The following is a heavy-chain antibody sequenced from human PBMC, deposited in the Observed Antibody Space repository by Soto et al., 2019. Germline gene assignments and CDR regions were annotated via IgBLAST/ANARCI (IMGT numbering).Heavy chain of an antibody. CDR2: ISAYNGNT. CDR3: AKSLPQQPPFVSAEFDF. CDR1: GYTFTSYD. D-gene: IGHD2-21*01. Sequence: ASVKVSCKASGYTFTSYDMHWVRQAPGQGLEWMGWISAYNGNTYYAETVKGLFTISRDNSKNTLYLQMRSLRAEDTAVYYCAKSLPQQPPFVSAEFDFWGQGTLVTVSS. J-gene: IGHJ4*02. V-gene: IGHV1-18*04.